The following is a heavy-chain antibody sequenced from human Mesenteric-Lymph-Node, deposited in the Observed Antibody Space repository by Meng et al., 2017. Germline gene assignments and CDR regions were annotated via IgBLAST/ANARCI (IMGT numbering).Heavy chain of an antibody. CDR1: GFTFSDYY. CDR3: TRRRRDGYNAENDY. CDR2: ISTSGGGT. Sequence: GESLKISCAASGFTFSDYYMSWIRQAPGKGLEWVSAISTSGGGTYYADSVKGRFTISRDNSKNTVYLEISSLRAEDTAIYYCTRRRRDGYNAENDYWGQGTLVTVYS. V-gene: IGHV3-23*01. D-gene: IGHD5-24*01. J-gene: IGHJ4*02.